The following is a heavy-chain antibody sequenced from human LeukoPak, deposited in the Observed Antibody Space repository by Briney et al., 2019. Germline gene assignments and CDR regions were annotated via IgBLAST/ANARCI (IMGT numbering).Heavy chain of an antibody. CDR2: ISPYSGNA. CDR1: GYTFTSSG. D-gene: IGHD6-13*01. Sequence: ASVKVSCKASGYTFTSSGISWVRQAPGQGLEWMGWISPYSGNANYAQKLQGRVTLTTNTSTSTDYMELSRLTYDDSAVYYCARLYSCSWYRVDDYWGQGTLVTVPS. V-gene: IGHV1-18*01. CDR3: ARLYSCSWYRVDDY. J-gene: IGHJ4*02.